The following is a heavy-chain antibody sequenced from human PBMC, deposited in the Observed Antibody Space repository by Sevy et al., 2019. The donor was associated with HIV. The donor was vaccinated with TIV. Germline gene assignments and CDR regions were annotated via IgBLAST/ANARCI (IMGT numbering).Heavy chain of an antibody. Sequence: GGSLRLSCAASGFTFSIYNMNWVRQASGAGLEWVSSISGSGGSVYYADSVKGRFTISRDNARNSLYLQINSLTAEDTALYDCARGYCRDDRGLAFDYWGQGTLVTVSS. V-gene: IGHV3-21*01. J-gene: IGHJ4*02. CDR3: ARGYCRDDRGLAFDY. CDR1: GFTFSIYN. D-gene: IGHD6-19*01. CDR2: ISGSGGSV.